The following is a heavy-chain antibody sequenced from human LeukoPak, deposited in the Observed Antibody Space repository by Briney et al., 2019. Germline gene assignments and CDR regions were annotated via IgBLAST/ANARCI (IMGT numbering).Heavy chain of an antibody. D-gene: IGHD6-13*01. Sequence: RTGGSLRLSCAASGFTFSSHSMNWVRQAPGKGLEWVSYISSSSSTIYYADSVKGRFTNSRDNAKNSLYLQMNSLRAEDTAVYYCAGGYSSSWYYYYYYGMDVWGQGTTVTASS. CDR2: ISSSSSTI. CDR1: GFTFSSHS. CDR3: AGGYSSSWYYYYYYGMDV. V-gene: IGHV3-48*01. J-gene: IGHJ6*02.